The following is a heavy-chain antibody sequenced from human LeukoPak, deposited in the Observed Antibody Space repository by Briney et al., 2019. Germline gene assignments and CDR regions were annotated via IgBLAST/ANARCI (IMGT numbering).Heavy chain of an antibody. D-gene: IGHD6-19*01. CDR1: GDSLNSRSYY. CDR3: ARHFPHMDYSGWKQGWFDP. Sequence: SETLSLTRTVSGDSLNSRSYYWGWIRQPPGKGLEWIGSIYYSGITYYNPSLKSRVTISVDTSENQFSLRLISVTAADTAVYYCARHFPHMDYSGWKQGWFDPWGQGTLVTVSS. J-gene: IGHJ5*02. V-gene: IGHV4-39*01. CDR2: IYYSGIT.